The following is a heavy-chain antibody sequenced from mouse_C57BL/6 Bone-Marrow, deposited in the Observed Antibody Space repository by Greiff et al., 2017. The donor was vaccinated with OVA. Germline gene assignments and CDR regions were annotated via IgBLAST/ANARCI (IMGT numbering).Heavy chain of an antibody. D-gene: IGHD1-1*01. CDR1: GYTFTSYG. J-gene: IGHJ3*01. CDR2: IYPRSGNT. V-gene: IGHV1-81*01. CDR3: ARSDYYYGSSPFAY. Sequence: VKVVESGAELARPGDSVKLSCKASGYTFTSYGISWVKQRTGKGLEWIGEIYPRSGNTYYNEKFKGKATLTADKSSSTAYMELRSLTSEDSAVYFCARSDYYYGSSPFAYWGQGTLVTVSA.